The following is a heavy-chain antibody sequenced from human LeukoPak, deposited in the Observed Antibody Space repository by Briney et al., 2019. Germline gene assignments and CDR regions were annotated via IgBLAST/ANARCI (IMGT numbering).Heavy chain of an antibody. CDR2: IRTKVNTYAT. V-gene: IGHV3-73*01. CDR3: AREQSSSGYYPHYYFDY. D-gene: IGHD3-22*01. J-gene: IGHJ4*02. Sequence: GGSLRLSCAASGFTFSGSAIHWVRQTSGKGLEWVGRIRTKVNTYATAYGESVKGRFTISRDDSKNAAYLQMNSLRAEDTAVYYCAREQSSSGYYPHYYFDYWGQGTLVTVSS. CDR1: GFTFSGSA.